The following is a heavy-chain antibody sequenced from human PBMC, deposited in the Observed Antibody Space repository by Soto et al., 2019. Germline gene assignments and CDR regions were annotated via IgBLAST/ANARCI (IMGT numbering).Heavy chain of an antibody. Sequence: QVQLQQSGPGLVKPSETLSLTCSVSGGSIRSYYWSWIRQSQETGLEWIGYFYHSGNSNYNPSLKSRLTISVDTSKKQPSISLRSVTAAHTAVYFCARLASVDRYGYVNGGLDVWGQGTTVTVSS. D-gene: IGHD5-18*01. CDR2: FYHSGNS. J-gene: IGHJ6*02. CDR3: ARLASVDRYGYVNGGLDV. V-gene: IGHV4-59*01. CDR1: GGSIRSYY.